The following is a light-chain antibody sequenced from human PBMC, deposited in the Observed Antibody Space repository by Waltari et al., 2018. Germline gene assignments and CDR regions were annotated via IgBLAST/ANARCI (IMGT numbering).Light chain of an antibody. CDR2: DVS. J-gene: IGLJ2*01. Sequence: QSALTQPASVSGSPGQSITISCTGTSSDVGGYNYVSWYQQHPGKAPKLIIYDVSDRPSGVSNRFAGSKSCNTASLTISGLQAEDETDYYCSSYTSSSTRVVFGGGTKLTVL. V-gene: IGLV2-14*03. CDR3: SSYTSSSTRVV. CDR1: SSDVGGYNY.